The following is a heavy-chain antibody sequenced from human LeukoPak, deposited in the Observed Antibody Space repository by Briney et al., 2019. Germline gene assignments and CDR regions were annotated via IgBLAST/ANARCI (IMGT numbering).Heavy chain of an antibody. CDR2: ISAYNGNT. Sequence: ASVKVSCKASGYTFTSYGISWVRPAPGQGLEWMGWISAYNGNTNYAQKLQGRVTMTTDTSTSTAYMELRSLRSDDTAVYYCARDRRIAVAGIYYFDYWGQGTLVTVSS. D-gene: IGHD6-19*01. CDR3: ARDRRIAVAGIYYFDY. CDR1: GYTFTSYG. V-gene: IGHV1-18*01. J-gene: IGHJ4*02.